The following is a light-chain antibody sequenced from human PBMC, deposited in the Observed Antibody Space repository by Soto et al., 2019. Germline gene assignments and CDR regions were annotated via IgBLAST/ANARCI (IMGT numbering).Light chain of an antibody. J-gene: IGKJ3*01. CDR2: AAS. CDR1: QSVSGNY. V-gene: IGKV3-20*01. Sequence: EVVLTQFPVTLSLSPGEKATLSCRASQSVSGNYLAWYQHQPGRPPRMLINAASDRVPGIPDRFVGSGSGTDFTLNITRLEPEDFDVYYCQQYSRSPYAFGPGTKLEVK. CDR3: QQYSRSPYA.